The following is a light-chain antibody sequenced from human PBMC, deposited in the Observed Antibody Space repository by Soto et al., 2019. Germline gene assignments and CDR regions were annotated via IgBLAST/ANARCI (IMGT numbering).Light chain of an antibody. V-gene: IGLV1-44*01. CDR3: AAWDVNLKAYV. CDR1: SYNIGTNT. CDR2: TDS. J-gene: IGLJ1*01. Sequence: QSVLTQPPSASATPGQGVTISCSGSSYNIGTNTVTWYQQLPGTAPKLLIYTDSFRPSGVPERFSGSKSGTSASLALSGLQSDDEDDYYCAAWDVNLKAYVFGTGTKLTVL.